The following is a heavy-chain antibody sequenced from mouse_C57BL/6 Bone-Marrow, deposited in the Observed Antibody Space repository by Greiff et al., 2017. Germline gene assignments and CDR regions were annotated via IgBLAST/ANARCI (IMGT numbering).Heavy chain of an antibody. J-gene: IGHJ1*03. V-gene: IGHV1-12*01. CDR2: IYPGNGDT. CDR3: ARWVYGSSYWWYFDV. Sequence: LQQSGAELVRPGASVKMSCKASGYTFTSYNMHWVKQTPRQGLEWIGAIYPGNGDTSYNQKFKGKATLPADKSSSTAYMELRSLTSEDSAVYVCARWVYGSSYWWYFDVGGTGTTVTVSS. D-gene: IGHD1-1*01. CDR1: GYTFTSYN.